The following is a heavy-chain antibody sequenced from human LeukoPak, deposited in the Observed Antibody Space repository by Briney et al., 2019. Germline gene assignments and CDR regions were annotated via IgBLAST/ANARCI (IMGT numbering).Heavy chain of an antibody. V-gene: IGHV3-66*01. Sequence: GGSLRLSCAASGFTVSSNYMSWVRQAPGKGLEWVSVIYSGGRTYYADSVKGRFTISRDNSKNTVYLQMDSLRAEDTAVYYCARDRADGYNYGDYFDNWGQGTLVTVSS. CDR1: GFTVSSNY. CDR2: IYSGGRT. D-gene: IGHD5-18*01. J-gene: IGHJ4*02. CDR3: ARDRADGYNYGDYFDN.